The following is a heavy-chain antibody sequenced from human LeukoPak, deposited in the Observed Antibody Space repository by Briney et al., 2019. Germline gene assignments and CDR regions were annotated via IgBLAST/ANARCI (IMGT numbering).Heavy chain of an antibody. J-gene: IGHJ3*02. V-gene: IGHV4-34*01. Sequence: GSLRLSCAASGFTFSNAWMTWVRQAPGKGLEWIGEINHSGSTNYNPSLKSRVTISVDTSKNQFSLKLSSVTAADTAVYYCARETTDTAMARDALDIWGQGTMVTVSS. CDR1: GFTFSNAW. CDR2: INHSGST. CDR3: ARETTDTAMARDALDI. D-gene: IGHD5-18*01.